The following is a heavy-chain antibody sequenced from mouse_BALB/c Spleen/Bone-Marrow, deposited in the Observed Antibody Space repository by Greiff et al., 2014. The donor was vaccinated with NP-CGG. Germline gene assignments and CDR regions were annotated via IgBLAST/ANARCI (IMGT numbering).Heavy chain of an antibody. D-gene: IGHD2-3*01. Sequence: VQLQQSGAELVKPGASVKLSCKASGYTFTSYDINWVRQRPGQGLEWIGWIFPGDNSTKYNEKFKGKARLTTDKSSSTAYMQLSRLTSEDSAVYFCAHDGLLPGMDYWGQGTSVTVSS. J-gene: IGHJ4*01. CDR3: AHDGLLPGMDY. V-gene: IGHV1-85*01. CDR2: IFPGDNST. CDR1: GYTFTSYD.